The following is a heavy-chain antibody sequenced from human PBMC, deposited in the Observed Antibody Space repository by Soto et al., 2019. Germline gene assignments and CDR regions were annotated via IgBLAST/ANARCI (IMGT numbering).Heavy chain of an antibody. Sequence: QVQVVESGGGVVQPGRSLRLSCVASGFTFSNYNMHWVRQAPGKGLEWVALISYDGNSEYYADSVKGRFTISRDNSKNTLYLQMNTLRAEDTAAYSCAGDDYGMDVWGQGTTVSVSS. V-gene: IGHV3-33*01. CDR1: GFTFSNYN. CDR2: ISYDGNSE. D-gene: IGHD3-16*01. J-gene: IGHJ6*02. CDR3: AGDDYGMDV.